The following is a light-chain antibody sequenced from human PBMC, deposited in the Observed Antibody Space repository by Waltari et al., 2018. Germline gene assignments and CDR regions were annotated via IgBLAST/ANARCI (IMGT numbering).Light chain of an antibody. CDR1: QSLLDRNGYNY. Sequence: IVMTQSPLSLPVTPGEAAAISCRASQSLLDRNGYNYLDGYLQKQGQAPQLLLYLGSTRASGVPDRFRGDASGTQFTLRISRVEAEDVGVYYCMQARQTPYTFGQGTKLEIK. CDR2: LGS. CDR3: MQARQTPYT. V-gene: IGKV2-28*01. J-gene: IGKJ2*01.